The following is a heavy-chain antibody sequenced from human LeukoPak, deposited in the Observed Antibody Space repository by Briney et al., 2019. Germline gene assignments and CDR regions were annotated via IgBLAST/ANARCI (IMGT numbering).Heavy chain of an antibody. J-gene: IGHJ4*02. CDR3: AKEPLRIVGATLIDY. CDR1: GFTVSSNY. V-gene: IGHV3-23*01. CDR2: ISGSGGST. D-gene: IGHD1-26*01. Sequence: GGSLRLSCAASGFTVSSNYMSWVRQAPGKGLEWVSAISGSGGSTYYADSVKGRFTISRDNSKNTLYLQMNSLRAEDTAVYYCAKEPLRIVGATLIDYWGQGTLVTVPS.